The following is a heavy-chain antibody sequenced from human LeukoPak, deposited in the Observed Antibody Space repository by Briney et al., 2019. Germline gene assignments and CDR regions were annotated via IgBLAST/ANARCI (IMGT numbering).Heavy chain of an antibody. J-gene: IGHJ4*02. D-gene: IGHD2-15*01. Sequence: PGGSLRLSCAASGFTFSGSGMSWVRQAPGKGLEWISSSRDSDGSTYCADSLKGRFTISRDNSKNTLYLQMNNLRAEDTAVYYCAKGGCRGTCNPLAYWGQGALVTVSP. CDR2: SRDSDGST. CDR3: AKGGCRGTCNPLAY. V-gene: IGHV3-23*01. CDR1: GFTFSGSG.